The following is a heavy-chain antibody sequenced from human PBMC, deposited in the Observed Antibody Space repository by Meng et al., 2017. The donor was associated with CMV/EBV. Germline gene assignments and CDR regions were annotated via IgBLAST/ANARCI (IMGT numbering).Heavy chain of an antibody. D-gene: IGHD2-21*02. CDR3: AREGDNPFDY. J-gene: IGHJ4*02. Sequence: QARLQESCPGMWKPSQTPSLSVTGAGGSISSGEFYWSWIRQPPGKGLEWNGYIYYSGSTYYNPSLKSRVTISVDTSKNQFSLKLSSVTAADTAVYYCAREGDNPFDYWGQGTLVTVSS. V-gene: IGHV4-30-4*08. CDR1: GGSISSGEFY. CDR2: IYYSGST.